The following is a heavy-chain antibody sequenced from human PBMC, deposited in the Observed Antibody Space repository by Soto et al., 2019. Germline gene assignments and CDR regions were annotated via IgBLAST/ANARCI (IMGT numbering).Heavy chain of an antibody. CDR3: ARSSICWYGLVGY. CDR2: IYYSGST. J-gene: IGHJ4*02. D-gene: IGHD6-13*01. Sequence: QVQLQESGPGLVKPSETLSLTCTVSGGSISSYYWSWIRQPPGTGLQWIGYIYYSGSTNYKPSLKSRVTIEVDTSKNQSSLKLSSVTAADTAVYYCARSSICWYGLVGYWGQGTLVTVSS. V-gene: IGHV4-59*08. CDR1: GGSISSYY.